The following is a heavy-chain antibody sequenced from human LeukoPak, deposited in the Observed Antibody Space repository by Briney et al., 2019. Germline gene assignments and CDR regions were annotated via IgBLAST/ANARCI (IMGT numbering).Heavy chain of an antibody. Sequence: GGSLRLSCTTSGFNFSIYPMSWVRQAPGKGLEWVSAIDGSGATTYYADSVKGRFTISRDNSKNTLYLQMNSLRAEDTAVYYCARDGRATVTSPPRFVYYYYMDVWGKGTTVTVSS. J-gene: IGHJ6*03. V-gene: IGHV3-23*01. CDR1: GFNFSIYP. CDR3: ARDGRATVTSPPRFVYYYYMDV. D-gene: IGHD4-17*01. CDR2: IDGSGATT.